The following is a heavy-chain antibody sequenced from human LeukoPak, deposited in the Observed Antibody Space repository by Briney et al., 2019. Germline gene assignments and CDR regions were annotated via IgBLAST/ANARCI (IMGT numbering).Heavy chain of an antibody. CDR2: IRYDGSNK. Sequence: GGSLRLSCAASGFTFSSYGMHWVRQAPGKGLEWVAFIRYDGSNKYYADSVKGRFTISRDNAKNSLFLQMNSLRAEDTALYYCARGLSVDYWGQGTLVTVSS. CDR3: ARGLSVDY. J-gene: IGHJ4*02. V-gene: IGHV3-30*02. CDR1: GFTFSSYG.